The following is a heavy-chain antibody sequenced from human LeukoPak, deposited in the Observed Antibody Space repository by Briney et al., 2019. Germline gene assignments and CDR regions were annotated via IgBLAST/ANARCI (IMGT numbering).Heavy chain of an antibody. CDR3: ARGDWAPFDY. V-gene: IGHV3-7*01. CDR2: IDQDGGGK. CDR1: GFTFSDYW. J-gene: IGHJ4*02. Sequence: GGSLRLSCAASGFTFSDYWMNWVRQARGKGLEWVANIDQDGGGKYYLDSVKGRFTISRDNAKSSLYLQIDSLRAEDTAVYYCARGDWAPFDYWGQGSLLTVSS. D-gene: IGHD2-21*02.